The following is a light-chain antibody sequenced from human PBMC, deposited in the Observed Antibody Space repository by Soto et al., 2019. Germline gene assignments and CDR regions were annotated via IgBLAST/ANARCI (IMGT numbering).Light chain of an antibody. CDR2: DAS. CDR3: QQRNNWPPIT. Sequence: IVLTQSPAALSLSPGDRATLSCRASQSVSSYLAWYQQRPGQAPRLLIYDASNRATGIPARFSGSGSGTDFTLTIDNLEPEDFAIYYCQQRNNWPPITFGQGTRLEIK. V-gene: IGKV3-11*01. J-gene: IGKJ5*01. CDR1: QSVSSY.